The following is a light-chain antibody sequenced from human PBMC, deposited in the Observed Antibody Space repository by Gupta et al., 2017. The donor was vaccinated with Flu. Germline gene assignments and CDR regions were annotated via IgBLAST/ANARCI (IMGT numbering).Light chain of an antibody. CDR2: WAS. Sequence: DIVMTQSPDSLALSLGERATINCKSSQSVLYSSNNKNYLAWYQQKPGQPPKPLIYWASTRESGVPDRFSGSGSGTDFTLTISSLQAEDVAVYYCQQYYSIPYTFGQGTKLEIK. V-gene: IGKV4-1*01. CDR3: QQYYSIPYT. CDR1: QSVLYSSNNKNY. J-gene: IGKJ2*01.